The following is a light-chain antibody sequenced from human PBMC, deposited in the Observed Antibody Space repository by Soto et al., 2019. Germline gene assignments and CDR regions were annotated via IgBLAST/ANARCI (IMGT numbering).Light chain of an antibody. CDR1: SGHPNYA. J-gene: IGLJ3*02. CDR3: QTWGTGIQV. V-gene: IGLV4-69*01. CDR2: VNTDGSH. Sequence: QAAVTQSPSASASLGASVKLTCSLSSGHPNYAIAWHQQQPEKGPRYLMRVNTDGSHTKGYGIPDRFSGSSSGAERYLTISSLQSEDEADYYCQTWGTGIQVFGGGTKLTVL.